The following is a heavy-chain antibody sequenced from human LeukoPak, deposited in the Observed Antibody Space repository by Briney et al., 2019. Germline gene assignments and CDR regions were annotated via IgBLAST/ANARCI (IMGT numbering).Heavy chain of an antibody. D-gene: IGHD6-19*01. J-gene: IGHJ4*02. Sequence: ASVKVSCKASGYTFTNFDINWVRQATGQGLEWMGWISAYNGNTNYAQKLQGRVTMTTDTSTSTAYMELRSLRSDDTAVYYCARDRMKGIAVAGSPADYWGQGTLVTVSS. CDR3: ARDRMKGIAVAGSPADY. V-gene: IGHV1-18*01. CDR1: GYTFTNFD. CDR2: ISAYNGNT.